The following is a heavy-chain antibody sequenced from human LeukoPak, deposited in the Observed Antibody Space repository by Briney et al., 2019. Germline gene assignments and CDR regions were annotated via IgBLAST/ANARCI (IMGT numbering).Heavy chain of an antibody. J-gene: IGHJ6*03. Sequence: WGSLRLSCAASGFTFSSHAMSRVGQAPGKGLEWVSAISGSGGSTYSADSVKGRFTISRDNSKSTLYLQMNSLRADDTAVYYCAKGGEAKWFGELKAQYYYYMDVWGKGTTVTVSS. CDR2: ISGSGGST. D-gene: IGHD3-10*01. CDR1: GFTFSSHA. V-gene: IGHV3-23*01. CDR3: AKGGEAKWFGELKAQYYYYMDV.